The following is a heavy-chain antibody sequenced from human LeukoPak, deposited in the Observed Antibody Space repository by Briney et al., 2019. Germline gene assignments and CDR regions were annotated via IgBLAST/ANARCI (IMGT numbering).Heavy chain of an antibody. J-gene: IGHJ6*02. Sequence: GSLRLSCAGSGFTFSSHWMNWVRQAPGKGLEWVASIEDDGSEKHFLDSVNGRFAISRDNAKNSLYLQMSSLRAKDTAVYYCARRGITISGVLVYHYSGLDVWGQGTTVTVSS. V-gene: IGHV3-7*02. CDR2: IEDDGSEK. CDR1: GFTFSSHW. D-gene: IGHD3-3*01. CDR3: ARRGITISGVLVYHYSGLDV.